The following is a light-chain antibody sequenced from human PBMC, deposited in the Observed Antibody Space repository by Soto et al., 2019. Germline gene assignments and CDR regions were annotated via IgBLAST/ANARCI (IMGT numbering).Light chain of an antibody. Sequence: DIILTQSPATLALSPGERATLSCRASQNVYTYLAWYQQKPGQAPRLLIYDASNRATGIPARFSGSGSGTDFTLTVSRLEPEDFAMYYCQQYHWAPDTFGQGTRLEIK. CDR3: QQYHWAPDT. J-gene: IGKJ5*01. V-gene: IGKV3-11*01. CDR1: QNVYTY. CDR2: DAS.